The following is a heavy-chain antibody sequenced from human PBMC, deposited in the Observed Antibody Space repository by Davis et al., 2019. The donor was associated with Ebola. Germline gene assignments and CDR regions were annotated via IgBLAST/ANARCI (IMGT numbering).Heavy chain of an antibody. J-gene: IGHJ5*02. D-gene: IGHD3-3*01. CDR3: ARGWTYDFWSGKTNWFDP. CDR1: GGSISSGSYY. CDR2: IYTSGST. Sequence: PSETLSLTCTVSGGSISSGSYYWSWIRQPAGKGLEWIGHIYTSGSTNYNPSLKSRVTISVDTSKNQFSLKLSSVTAADTAVYYCARGWTYDFWSGKTNWFDPWGQGTLVTVSS. V-gene: IGHV4-61*09.